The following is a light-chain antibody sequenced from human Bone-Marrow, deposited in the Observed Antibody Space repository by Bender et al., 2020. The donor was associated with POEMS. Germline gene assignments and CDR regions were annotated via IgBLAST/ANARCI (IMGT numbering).Light chain of an antibody. Sequence: QSVLTQPASVSGSPGQSITISCTGTSTDISRNNFVSWYQQSPDTAPKLLIYEVTKRPSGVSNRFSGFKSGNTASLTISGLRTEDEGDYYCASETVFGSGTRVAVL. CDR3: ASETV. CDR2: EVT. CDR1: STDISRNNF. J-gene: IGLJ1*01. V-gene: IGLV2-14*01.